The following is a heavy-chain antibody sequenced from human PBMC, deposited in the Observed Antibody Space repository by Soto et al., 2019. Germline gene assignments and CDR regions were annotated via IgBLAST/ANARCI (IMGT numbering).Heavy chain of an antibody. D-gene: IGHD2-2*01. J-gene: IGHJ6*03. CDR1: GGFISSYY. CDR3: ARGTIPAGIYYYYYYMDV. CDR2: IYYSGST. Sequence: SETLSLTCTVSGGFISSYYWSWIRQPPGKGLEYIGYIYYSGSTNYHPSLKSRVTISVDASKNQFSLKLSSVTAADTAVYYCARGTIPAGIYYYYYYMDVWGKGTTVTVSS. V-gene: IGHV4-59*01.